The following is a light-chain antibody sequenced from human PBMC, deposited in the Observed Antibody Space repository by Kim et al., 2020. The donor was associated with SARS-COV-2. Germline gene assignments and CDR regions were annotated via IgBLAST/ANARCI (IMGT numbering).Light chain of an antibody. Sequence: SYELTQPPSLSVSPGQTARITCSGDALTKQFVYWYQQRPGQAPVLVIYKDTERPSGIPGRFSGSTSGTTATLTISGVQAEDEADYYCQSPDSDETYHVFGGGTTVTVL. CDR1: ALTKQF. V-gene: IGLV3-25*03. CDR3: QSPDSDETYHV. J-gene: IGLJ1*01. CDR2: KDT.